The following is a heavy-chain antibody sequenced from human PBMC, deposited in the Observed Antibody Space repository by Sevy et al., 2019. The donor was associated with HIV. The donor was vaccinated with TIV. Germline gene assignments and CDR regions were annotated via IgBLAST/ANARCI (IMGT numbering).Heavy chain of an antibody. CDR3: ARNKSRREGEYWFDP. V-gene: IGHV4-31*03. Sequence: SETLSLTCTVSGGSISSGAYYWSWIRQHPGPGLECIGYIYYTGSTYHNPSLRSRVTMSVDTSKNQFSLRLSSVTAAETAVYYCARNKSRREGEYWFDPWGQGTLVTVSS. CDR1: GGSISSGAYY. D-gene: IGHD1-26*01. CDR2: IYYTGST. J-gene: IGHJ5*02.